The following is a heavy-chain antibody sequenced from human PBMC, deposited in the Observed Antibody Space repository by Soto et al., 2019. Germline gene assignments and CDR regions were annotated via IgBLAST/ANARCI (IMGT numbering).Heavy chain of an antibody. CDR3: ARDYEIFDY. D-gene: IGHD3-9*01. CDR1: GYTFTSYY. J-gene: IGHJ4*02. V-gene: IGHV1-46*01. Sequence: QVQLVQSGAEVKKPGASVKVSCKASGYTFTSYYMHWVRQAPGQGLEWMGIINPSGGSTSYAQKFQGSVTMTRDPSTGTVYMELSRLSSEDTAVYYCARDYEIFDYWGQGTLVTVSS. CDR2: INPSGGST.